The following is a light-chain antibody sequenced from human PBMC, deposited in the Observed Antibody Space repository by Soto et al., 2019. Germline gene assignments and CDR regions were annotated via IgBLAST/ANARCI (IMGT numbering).Light chain of an antibody. Sequence: DIQMTQSPSTLSASVGDRVTITCRASQSISSWLAWYQQKPWKAPKLLIYKASRVESGVPSRFSGSGSGTGFTPAISSLQPDAFATYYCQQYNSLWTFGQGTKVESK. CDR2: KAS. V-gene: IGKV1-5*03. CDR3: QQYNSLWT. CDR1: QSISSW. J-gene: IGKJ1*01.